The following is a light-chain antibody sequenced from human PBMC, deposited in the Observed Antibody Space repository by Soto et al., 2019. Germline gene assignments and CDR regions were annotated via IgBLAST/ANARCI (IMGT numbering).Light chain of an antibody. CDR2: EVS. J-gene: IGLJ3*02. V-gene: IGLV2-14*01. Sequence: QSALTQPASVSGSPGQSITISCTGTSSDVGAYNYVSWYQQHPGKAPKLMIYEVSYRPSGVSNRFSGSKSGNTASLTISGLQPEDEADYYCSSYTSTTTLEVFGGGTKLTVL. CDR1: SSDVGAYNY. CDR3: SSYTSTTTLEV.